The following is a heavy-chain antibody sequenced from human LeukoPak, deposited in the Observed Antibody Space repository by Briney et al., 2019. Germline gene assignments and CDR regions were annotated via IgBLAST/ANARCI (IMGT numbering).Heavy chain of an antibody. J-gene: IGHJ4*02. Sequence: PGGSLRLSCAASGFTFSTSWMTWVRQAPGKGLEWVANINPDGGAKNYVGFVQGRFTISRDNAKNSVYLQMSSLRAEDTAVYFCARDVAYNAFDYWGQGTLVTVSS. D-gene: IGHD1-14*01. CDR1: GFTFSTSW. V-gene: IGHV3-7*01. CDR2: INPDGGAK. CDR3: ARDVAYNAFDY.